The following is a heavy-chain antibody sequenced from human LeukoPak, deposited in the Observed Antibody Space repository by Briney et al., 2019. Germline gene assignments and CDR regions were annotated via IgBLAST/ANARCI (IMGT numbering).Heavy chain of an antibody. V-gene: IGHV3-30*02. J-gene: IGHJ4*02. CDR1: GFTFSSYG. D-gene: IGHD3-22*01. CDR2: IRYDGSNK. Sequence: GGSLRLSCAASGFTFSSYGMHWVRQAPGKGLEWVAFIRYDGSNKYYADSVKGRFTISRDNSKNTLYLQMNSLRAEDTAVYYCAKDVARYYYDSSGYYTGYFDYWGQGTLVTVSS. CDR3: AKDVARYYYDSSGYYTGYFDY.